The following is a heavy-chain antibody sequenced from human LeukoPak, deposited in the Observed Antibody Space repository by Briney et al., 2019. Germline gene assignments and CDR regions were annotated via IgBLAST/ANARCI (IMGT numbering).Heavy chain of an antibody. CDR3: ARNKVFGGVIRGGALDY. V-gene: IGHV3-30*02. CDR2: IRYDGSYK. D-gene: IGHD3-16*01. Sequence: PGGSLRLSCAASGFTFSTYGMDWVRQAPGKGLEWVAFIRYDGSYKYCADSVKGRFTISRDNAKNSLYLQMNSLRAEDTAVYYCARNKVFGGVIRGGALDYWGKEPLATVP. J-gene: IGHJ4*02. CDR1: GFTFSTYG.